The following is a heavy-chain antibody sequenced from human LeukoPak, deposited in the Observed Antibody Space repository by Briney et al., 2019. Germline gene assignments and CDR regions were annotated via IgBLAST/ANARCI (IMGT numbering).Heavy chain of an antibody. Sequence: ASVRDSFMASGYTFTVYYIHWVRQAPGQGPGWMGWINPHSGATNYAQKFQGRVTMTRDTSISTAFMELSSLRSDDTAMYYCSRDLLMYYSGSGESSWGQGTQVTVSS. D-gene: IGHD3-10*01. V-gene: IGHV1-2*02. CDR2: INPHSGAT. CDR1: GYTFTVYY. CDR3: SRDLLMYYSGSGESS. J-gene: IGHJ4*02.